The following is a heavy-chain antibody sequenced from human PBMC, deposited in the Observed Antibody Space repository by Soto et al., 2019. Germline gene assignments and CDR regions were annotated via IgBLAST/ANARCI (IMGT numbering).Heavy chain of an antibody. CDR2: IYYSGST. Sequence: SDTLSLTCTVSGSSVSSCSYYWSWIRHPPGKGLEWIGYIYYSGSTNYNPSLKSRVTISVDTSKNQFSLKLSSVTAAETAVYYCARRETMIVVWSVYYFDYGGQRTLVTVPS. D-gene: IGHD3-22*01. V-gene: IGHV4-61*01. CDR1: GSSVSSCSYY. CDR3: ARRETMIVVWSVYYFDY. J-gene: IGHJ4*02.